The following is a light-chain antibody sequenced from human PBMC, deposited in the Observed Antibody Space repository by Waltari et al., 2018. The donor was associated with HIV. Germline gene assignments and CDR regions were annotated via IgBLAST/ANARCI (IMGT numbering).Light chain of an antibody. Sequence: DIQMTQSPSSLSASVGDRVTMTCRASQIIIYLNWYQQKPGKAPKLLIYTASTLESGVPSRFSGSGSGTDFTLTISSLQPEDSATYYCQQSYSNPRTFGQGTKVEI. V-gene: IGKV1-39*01. J-gene: IGKJ1*01. CDR3: QQSYSNPRT. CDR2: TAS. CDR1: QIIIY.